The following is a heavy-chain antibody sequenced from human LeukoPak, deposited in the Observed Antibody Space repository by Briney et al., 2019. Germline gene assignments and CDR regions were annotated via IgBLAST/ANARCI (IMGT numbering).Heavy chain of an antibody. V-gene: IGHV4-38-2*02. Sequence: SETLSLTCTVSGYSISSGYYWGWIRQPPGKGLEWIGSIYHSGSTYYEPSLKSRVTISVDTSKTQFSLRLSSVTAADTAVYYCARITPAFDIWGQGTMVTVSS. CDR3: ARITPAFDI. J-gene: IGHJ3*02. CDR1: GYSISSGYY. CDR2: IYHSGST. D-gene: IGHD2-15*01.